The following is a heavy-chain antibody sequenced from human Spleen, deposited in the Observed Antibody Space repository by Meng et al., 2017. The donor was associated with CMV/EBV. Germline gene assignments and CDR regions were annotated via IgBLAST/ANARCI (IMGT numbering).Heavy chain of an antibody. CDR3: ARLKETVTTFKRFYYGMDV. D-gene: IGHD4-17*01. CDR2: INHSGST. Sequence: SETLSLTCAVYGAPFSDDYWSWVRQPPGKGLEYIGEINHSGSTVYNPSLKGRVTISVDTSKNQFSLKLTSLTAADTSVYYCARLKETVTTFKRFYYGMDVWGQGTTVTVSS. V-gene: IGHV4-34*01. J-gene: IGHJ6*02. CDR1: GAPFSDDY.